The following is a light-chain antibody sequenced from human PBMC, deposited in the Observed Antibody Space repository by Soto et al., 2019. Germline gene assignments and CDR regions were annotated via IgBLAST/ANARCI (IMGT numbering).Light chain of an antibody. J-gene: IGKJ2*01. V-gene: IGKV3-15*01. CDR2: GAS. CDR3: QQYHNWPPQYT. Sequence: EIVMTQSPATLSVSPGERATLSCRASQTVASNLAWYQQKPGQAPRLLIHGASSRATGVPARFSGSGSGTEFTLTLGSLQSEDFAVYYCQQYHNWPPQYTFGQGTKLQIK. CDR1: QTVASN.